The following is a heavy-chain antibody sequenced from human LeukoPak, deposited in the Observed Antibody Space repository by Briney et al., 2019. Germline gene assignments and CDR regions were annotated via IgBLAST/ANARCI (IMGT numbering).Heavy chain of an antibody. J-gene: IGHJ4*02. D-gene: IGHD1-26*01. CDR2: IYTSGST. CDR3: ARDREWELDY. V-gene: IGHV4-61*02. CDR1: GGSISSGSYY. Sequence: PSQTLSLTCTVSGGSISSGSYYWSWIRQPAGKGLEWIGRIYTSGSTNYNPSLKSRVTISVDTSKNQFSLKLSSVTAADTAVYYCARDREWELDYWGQGTLVTVSS.